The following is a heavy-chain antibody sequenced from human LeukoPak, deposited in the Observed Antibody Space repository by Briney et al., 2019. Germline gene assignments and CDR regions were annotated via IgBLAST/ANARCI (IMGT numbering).Heavy chain of an antibody. V-gene: IGHV3-30*04. J-gene: IGHJ5*02. CDR1: GFTFSSYA. D-gene: IGHD2-21*01. CDR2: ISYDGNNE. CDR3: AKDTAYSHPDWFDP. Sequence: GGSLRLSCAASGFTFSSYAVHWVRQAPGMGLEWVAVISYDGNNEYYADSVKGRFTISKDNSKNTLYLQMNSLRAEDTAVYYCAKDTAYSHPDWFDPWGQGTLVTVSS.